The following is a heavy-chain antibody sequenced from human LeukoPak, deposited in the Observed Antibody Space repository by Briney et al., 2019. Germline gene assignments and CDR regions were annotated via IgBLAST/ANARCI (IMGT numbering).Heavy chain of an antibody. CDR2: ISSNGGRT. Sequence: GGSLILSCAASGFTFRSYGMHWVRQAPGKGLEYVSAISSNGGRTYYANSVKGRFTISRDNSRNTLYLQMGSLRAEDMAVYYCATYYYDSGGFHFHHWGQGTLVTVSS. V-gene: IGHV3-64*01. D-gene: IGHD3-22*01. CDR1: GFTFRSYG. J-gene: IGHJ1*01. CDR3: ATYYYDSGGFHFHH.